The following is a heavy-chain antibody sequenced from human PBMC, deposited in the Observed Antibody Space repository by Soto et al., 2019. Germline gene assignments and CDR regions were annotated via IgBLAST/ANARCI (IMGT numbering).Heavy chain of an antibody. CDR3: ARVRDYGDSA. V-gene: IGHV1-69*02. Sequence: QVQLVQSGAEVKKPGSSVKVSCKASGGTFSSYTISWVRQTPGQGLEWMGRIIPILGIANYAQKFQGRVTITADNSTSTAYMELSSLSSEDTAVYYCARVRDYGDSAWGQGTLVTVSS. D-gene: IGHD4-17*01. CDR2: IIPILGIA. CDR1: GGTFSSYT. J-gene: IGHJ5*02.